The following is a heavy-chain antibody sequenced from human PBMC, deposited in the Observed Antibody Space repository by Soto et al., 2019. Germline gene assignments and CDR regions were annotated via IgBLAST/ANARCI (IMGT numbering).Heavy chain of an antibody. D-gene: IGHD1-26*01. CDR2: IYYSGST. CDR1: GGSISSYY. J-gene: IGHJ5*02. CDR3: AREIYYWFDP. Sequence: PSETLSLTCTVSGGSISSYYWSWIRQPPGKGLEWIGYIYYSGSTNYSPSLKSRVTISVDTSKNQFSLKLSSVTAADTAVYYCAREIYYWFDPWGQGTLVTVPS. V-gene: IGHV4-59*01.